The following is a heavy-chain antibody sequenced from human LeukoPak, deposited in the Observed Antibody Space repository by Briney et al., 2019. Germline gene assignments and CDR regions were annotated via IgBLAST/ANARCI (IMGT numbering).Heavy chain of an antibody. J-gene: IGHJ4*02. CDR3: AHDHLGGGGSCYYY. CDR2: IYWNDDK. V-gene: IGHV2-5*01. D-gene: IGHD2-15*01. Sequence: SGPTLAKPTQPLTLTCTFSGFSLSTSEVGVCWIRQPPGTALARTAIIYWNDDKRYSSTLKSRLTITKDTSKIQVFLTMTNMEPVDTATYYCAHDHLGGGGSCYYYWGQGTLVTVSS. CDR1: GFSLSTSEVG.